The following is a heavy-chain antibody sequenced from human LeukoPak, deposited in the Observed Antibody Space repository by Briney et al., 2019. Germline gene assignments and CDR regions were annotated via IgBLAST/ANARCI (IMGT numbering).Heavy chain of an antibody. CDR3: ARGQGLYYYYMDV. V-gene: IGHV4-38-2*02. Sequence: KTSETLSLTCTVSGYSISSGYYWGWIRQPPGKGLEWIGSIYHSGSTNYNPSLKSRVTISVDTSKNQFSLKLSSVTAADTAVYYCARGQGLYYYYMDVWGKGTTVTISS. CDR2: IYHSGST. J-gene: IGHJ6*03. CDR1: GYSISSGYY.